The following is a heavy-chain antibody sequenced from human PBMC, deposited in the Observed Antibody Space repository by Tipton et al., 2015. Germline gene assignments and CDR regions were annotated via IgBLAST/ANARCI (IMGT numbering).Heavy chain of an antibody. CDR1: DDSMRDFY. CDR3: ARGTGYYLDSSGDDRTTRLDQ. J-gene: IGHJ4*02. Sequence: TLSLTCTVSDDSMRDFYWNWLRQSPGKGLEWIGYVYYDGSTYYNPSLEGRVTLSVDMSKNQFSLKLTSVTAADTAVYYCARGTGYYLDSSGDDRTTRLDQWGPGALVTVSS. CDR2: VYYDGST. V-gene: IGHV4-59*01. D-gene: IGHD3-22*01.